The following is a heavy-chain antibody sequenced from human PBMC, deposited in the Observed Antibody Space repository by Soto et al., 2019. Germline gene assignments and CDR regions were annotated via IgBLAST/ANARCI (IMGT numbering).Heavy chain of an antibody. CDR1: GSPFSSYG. D-gene: IGHD5-18*01. CDR3: ARDRIIQMANFDF. J-gene: IGHJ4*02. Sequence: QVLLMQSGAEVKKPGSSVKVSCTSSGSPFSSYGISWVLQVPGQGLEWLGGIIPLFGTPSYARKFQDRLNISAHESTTTAYMELSSLTSEDTDMYFGARDRIIQMANFDFWGQGTLVTVSS. CDR2: IIPLFGTP. V-gene: IGHV1-69*01.